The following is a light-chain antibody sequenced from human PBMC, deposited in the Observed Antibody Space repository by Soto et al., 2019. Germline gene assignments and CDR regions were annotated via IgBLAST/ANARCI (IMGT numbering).Light chain of an antibody. V-gene: IGKV3D-20*02. CDR3: QQRSNWPA. J-gene: IGKJ5*01. CDR2: GAS. CDR1: ESVSTN. Sequence: EIEMTQSPATLSLAPGERVTLSCRASESVSTNLAWYQQKAGQAPRLLIYGASTRATGIPDRFSGSGSGTDFTLSISRLEPEDFAVYYCQQRSNWPAFGQGTRLEIK.